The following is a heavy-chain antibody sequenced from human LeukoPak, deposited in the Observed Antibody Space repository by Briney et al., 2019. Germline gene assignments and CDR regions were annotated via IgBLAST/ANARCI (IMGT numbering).Heavy chain of an antibody. D-gene: IGHD3-10*01. CDR3: ARDPSGDY. Sequence: PGRSLSLSCAVCGFTFSSYGVHWVRQAPGKGLEWVAVIWYDGSNKYYADSVKGRFTISRDNTKNTLYLQMNSLRAEDTAVYYCARDPSGDYWGQGTLVTVSS. CDR2: IWYDGSNK. V-gene: IGHV3-33*01. J-gene: IGHJ4*02. CDR1: GFTFSSYG.